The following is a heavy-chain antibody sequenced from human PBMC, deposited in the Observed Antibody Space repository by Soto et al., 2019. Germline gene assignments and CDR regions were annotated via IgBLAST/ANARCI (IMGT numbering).Heavy chain of an antibody. V-gene: IGHV1-69*12. CDR2: IMPVFRRP. Sequence: QVQLVQSGAAVKKPGSSVKVSCKASGGTFRTSAISWVRQAPGQGLEWVGGIMPVFRRPKYAQNFQGRVTITADESTSTAYRDLISLTSADTAVYYCARDKDRPQSGGNYHYILDVWGQGTAVTVSS. CDR1: GGTFRTSA. CDR3: ARDKDRPQSGGNYHYILDV. J-gene: IGHJ6*02.